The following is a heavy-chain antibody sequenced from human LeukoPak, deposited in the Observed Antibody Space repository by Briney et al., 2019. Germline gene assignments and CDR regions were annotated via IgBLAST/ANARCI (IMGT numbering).Heavy chain of an antibody. Sequence: GGSLRLSCAASGVTFSSYGMHWVRQAPGKGLEWLAFIRYDGSNKYYADSVKGRFTISRDNSKNALYLQMNSLRAEDTAVYYCAKDSYYGSGSYYLRYYFDYWGQGTLVTVSS. CDR1: GVTFSSYG. CDR2: IRYDGSNK. D-gene: IGHD3-10*01. CDR3: AKDSYYGSGSYYLRYYFDY. J-gene: IGHJ4*02. V-gene: IGHV3-30*02.